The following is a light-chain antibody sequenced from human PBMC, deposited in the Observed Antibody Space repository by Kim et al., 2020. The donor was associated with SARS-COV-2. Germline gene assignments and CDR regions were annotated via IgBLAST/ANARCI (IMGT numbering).Light chain of an antibody. J-gene: IGKJ2*01. CDR3: QQYVSTPPLYA. CDR1: PRANSRY. CDR2: GAT. V-gene: IGKV3-20*01. Sequence: GERATPSGRASPRANSRYFACYQHKPGQAPRLLIYGATSRATGIPDRFSGSESGTDFTLTISRLEPEDFAVYYCQQYVSTPPLYAFGQGTKLEI.